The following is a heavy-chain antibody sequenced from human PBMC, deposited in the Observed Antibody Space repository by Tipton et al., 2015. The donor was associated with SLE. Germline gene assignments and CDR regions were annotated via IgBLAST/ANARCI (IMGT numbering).Heavy chain of an antibody. V-gene: IGHV4-59*13. CDR2: IYYSGFT. Sequence: TLSLTCTVSGGSISSDYWSWIRQPPGKGLEWIGYIYYSGFTDYNPSLKSRVTMSLDTSKNQFSMKMSSVTAADTAVYYCARVLGLGELPQYFDYWGQGTLVTVSS. CDR1: GGSISSDY. D-gene: IGHD3-10*01. CDR3: ARVLGLGELPQYFDY. J-gene: IGHJ4*02.